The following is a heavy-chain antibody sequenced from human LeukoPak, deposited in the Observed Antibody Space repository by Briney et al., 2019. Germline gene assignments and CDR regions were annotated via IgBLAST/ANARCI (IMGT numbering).Heavy chain of an antibody. J-gene: IGHJ6*02. CDR3: ARVHMGDYGMDV. CDR1: GYTFTAYH. V-gene: IGHV1-2*02. CDR2: ISDRGTP. Sequence: ASVKVSCKASGYTFTAYHIHWVRQAPGQGLEWMGYISDRGTPKSAQKFQDRVTVTRDMSITTAYMELNRLKSDDSAVYYCARVHMGDYGMDVWGQGTTVTVSS.